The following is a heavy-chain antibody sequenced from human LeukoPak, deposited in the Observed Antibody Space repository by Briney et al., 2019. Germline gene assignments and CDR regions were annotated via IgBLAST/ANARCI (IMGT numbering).Heavy chain of an antibody. J-gene: IGHJ5*02. V-gene: IGHV3-23*01. D-gene: IGHD3-3*01. CDR2: ISGSGGST. CDR1: GFTFSSYA. CDR3: AKDPGVYVDYDFWSGYYGNWFDP. Sequence: GGSLRLSCAASGFTFSSYAMSWVRQAPGKGLEWVSAISGSGGSTYYADSVKGRFTISRDNSKNTLYLQMNSLRAEDTAVYYCAKDPGVYVDYDFWSGYYGNWFDPWGQGTLVTVSS.